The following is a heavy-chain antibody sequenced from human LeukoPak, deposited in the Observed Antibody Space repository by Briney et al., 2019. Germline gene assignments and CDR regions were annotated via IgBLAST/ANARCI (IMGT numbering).Heavy chain of an antibody. V-gene: IGHV3-23*01. CDR1: GFTFSSSA. Sequence: GGSLRLSCAASGFTFSSSAMSWVRQAPGKGLEWVSAISNNGGYTYYADSVQGRFTISRGNSKNTLYLQMNSLRAEDTAVYYCAKPPYYDFWSGYPNNWFDPWGQGTLVTVSS. J-gene: IGHJ5*02. CDR2: ISNNGGYT. D-gene: IGHD3-3*01. CDR3: AKPPYYDFWSGYPNNWFDP.